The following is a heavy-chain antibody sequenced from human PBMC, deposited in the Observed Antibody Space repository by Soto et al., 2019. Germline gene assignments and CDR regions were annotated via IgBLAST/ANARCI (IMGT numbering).Heavy chain of an antibody. CDR2: ISFDGATK. Sequence: QGQLVESGGGVVQPGRPLRLSCAASEFTFSPYPMHWVRQAPGKGLEWVAVISFDGATKYYADSVKGRFAISRDNSMNTLYLQMNSLRTEDTAVYYCAKDQSASSNSYHAMDVWGPGTTVTVSS. CDR1: EFTFSPYP. CDR3: AKDQSASSNSYHAMDV. V-gene: IGHV3-30*09. D-gene: IGHD6-6*01. J-gene: IGHJ6*02.